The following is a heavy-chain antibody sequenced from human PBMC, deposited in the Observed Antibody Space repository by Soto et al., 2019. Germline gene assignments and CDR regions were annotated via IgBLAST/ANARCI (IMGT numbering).Heavy chain of an antibody. CDR3: AKTDIVLMVYAIGIDY. CDR2: ISGSGGST. D-gene: IGHD2-8*01. V-gene: IGHV3-23*01. CDR1: RVTVSSNY. J-gene: IGHJ4*02. Sequence: AGSLRLSCAASRVTVSSNYMSWVRKAPGKGLEWVSAISGSGGSTYYADSVKGRFTISRDNSKNTLYLQMNSLRAEDTAVYYCAKTDIVLMVYAIGIDYWGQRTLVTVSS.